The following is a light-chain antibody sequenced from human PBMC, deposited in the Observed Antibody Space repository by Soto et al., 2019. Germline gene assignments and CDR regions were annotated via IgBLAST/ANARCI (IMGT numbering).Light chain of an antibody. CDR2: LGS. CDR3: MQGLQTWT. Sequence: DIVMTQSPLSLPVTPGEPASISCRSSQSLLHSTGYNYVDWYLQTPGRAPXLLIYLGSNRASGVPDRFSGSGSGTDFTLKISRVEAEDAGVDDCMQGLQTWTFGQGTKVDIK. V-gene: IGKV2-28*01. CDR1: QSLLHSTGYNY. J-gene: IGKJ1*01.